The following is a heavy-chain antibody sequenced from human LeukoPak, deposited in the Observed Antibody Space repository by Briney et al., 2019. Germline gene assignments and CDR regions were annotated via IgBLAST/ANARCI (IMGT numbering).Heavy chain of an antibody. CDR2: ISSSSSYI. J-gene: IGHJ4*02. CDR3: ARDRQSLLYDY. D-gene: IGHD3-10*01. Sequence: NLGGSLRLSCAASGFTFSSYSMNWVRQAPGKGPEWVSSISSSSSYIYYADSVKGRFTISRDNAKNSLYLQMNSLRAEDTAVYYCARDRQSLLYDYWGQGTLVTVSS. CDR1: GFTFSSYS. V-gene: IGHV3-21*01.